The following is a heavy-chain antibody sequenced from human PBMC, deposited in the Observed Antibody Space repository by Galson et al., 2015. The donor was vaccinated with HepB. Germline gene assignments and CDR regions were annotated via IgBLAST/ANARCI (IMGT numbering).Heavy chain of an antibody. J-gene: IGHJ6*02. CDR2: ITEDANEK. D-gene: IGHD2-15*01. CDR1: GFSLGMYR. Sequence: SLRLSCAVSGFSLGMYRMNWVRQAPGKGLEWVANITEDANEKYYVDSVKGRFTISADNAKNSLYLQMNSLTAEDTAVYYCARTRCSGDSCYSVYYYGLDVWGLGTTVTVSS. V-gene: IGHV3-7*03. CDR3: ARTRCSGDSCYSVYYYGLDV.